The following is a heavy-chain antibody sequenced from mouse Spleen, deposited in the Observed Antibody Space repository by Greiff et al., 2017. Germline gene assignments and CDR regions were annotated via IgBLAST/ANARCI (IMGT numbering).Heavy chain of an antibody. CDR2: ISSGGSYT. Sequence: EVKLMESGGGLVKPGGSLKLSCAASGFAFSSYDMSWVRQTPEKRLEWVATISSGGSYTYYPDSVKGRFTISRDNARNTLYLQMSSLRSEDTALYYCARRGTWFAYWGQGTLVTVSA. CDR1: GFAFSSYD. J-gene: IGHJ3*01. V-gene: IGHV5-9*02. CDR3: ARRGTWFAY.